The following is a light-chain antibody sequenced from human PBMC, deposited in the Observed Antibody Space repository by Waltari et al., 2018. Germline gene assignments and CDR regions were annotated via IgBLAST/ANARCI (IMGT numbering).Light chain of an antibody. Sequence: QSALTQPPSASGSPGQSVTISYTGTSSDIGTYNYVSWYQQRPGEVPKLLIYDVTKRPSGVPDRFSGSKSGNTASLTVSGLQVEDEGHYYCTSYAGSSDFVMFGGGTKLTVL. CDR2: DVT. CDR3: TSYAGSSDFVM. V-gene: IGLV2-8*01. J-gene: IGLJ3*02. CDR1: SSDIGTYNY.